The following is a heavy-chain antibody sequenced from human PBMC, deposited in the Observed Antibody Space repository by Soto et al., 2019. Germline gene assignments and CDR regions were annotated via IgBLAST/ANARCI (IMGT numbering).Heavy chain of an antibody. CDR1: GFSLSTSGVG. CDR2: IYWDDDK. J-gene: IGHJ4*02. D-gene: IGHD6-19*01. V-gene: IGHV2-5*02. CDR3: AHSPPVDSRGGGYYFDY. Sequence: QITLKESGPTLVKPTQTLTLTCTFSGFSLSTSGVGVGWIRQPPGKALEWLALIYWDDDKRYSPALKSRLTITKDTSKNQVVLTMTNMDPVDTATYYCAHSPPVDSRGGGYYFDYWGQGTLLTVSS.